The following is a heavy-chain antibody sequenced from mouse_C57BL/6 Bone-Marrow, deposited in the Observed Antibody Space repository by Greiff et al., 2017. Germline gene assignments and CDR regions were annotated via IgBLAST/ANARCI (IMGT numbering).Heavy chain of an antibody. V-gene: IGHV2-9-1*01. D-gene: IGHD4-1*01. J-gene: IGHJ4*01. CDR3: ARRGGLGRNYAMDY. CDR2: IWTGGGT. Sequence: VKLVESGPGLVAPSQSLSITCTVSGFSLTSYAISWVRQPPGKGLEWLGVIWTGGGTNYNSALKSRLSISKDNSKSQVFLKMNSLQTDDTARYYCARRGGLGRNYAMDYWGQGTSVTVSS. CDR1: GFSLTSYA.